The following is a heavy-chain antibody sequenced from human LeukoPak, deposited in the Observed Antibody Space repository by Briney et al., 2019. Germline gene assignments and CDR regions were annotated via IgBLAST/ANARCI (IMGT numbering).Heavy chain of an antibody. V-gene: IGHV3-23*01. Sequence: TGGSLRLSCAASGFTFSSYAMSWVRQAPGKGLEWVSAISGSGGSTYYADSVKGRFTISRDNSKNTLYLQMNSLRAEGTAVYYCAKGLTIFGNNWFDPWGQGTLVTVSS. CDR3: AKGLTIFGNNWFDP. J-gene: IGHJ5*02. CDR2: ISGSGGST. CDR1: GFTFSSYA. D-gene: IGHD3-3*01.